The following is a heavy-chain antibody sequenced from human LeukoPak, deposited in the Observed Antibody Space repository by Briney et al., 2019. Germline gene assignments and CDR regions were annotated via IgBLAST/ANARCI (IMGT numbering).Heavy chain of an antibody. V-gene: IGHV1-2*02. CDR2: INPDNGGT. CDR1: GYTFTGHY. CDR3: ARVSHGTGDVDY. J-gene: IGHJ4*02. Sequence: ASVKVSCKASGYTFTGHYMHWVRQAPGQGLEWMGWINPDNGGTNYAQKFQGRVTITRDASISTAYLELSRLRFDDTAVYYCARVSHGTGDVDYWGQGTLVTVSS. D-gene: IGHD7-27*01.